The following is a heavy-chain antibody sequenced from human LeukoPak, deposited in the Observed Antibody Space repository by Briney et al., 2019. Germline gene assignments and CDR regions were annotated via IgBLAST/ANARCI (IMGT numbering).Heavy chain of an antibody. V-gene: IGHV4-39*01. Sequence: SETLSLTCSVSGGSISSSSNYWGWIRQPPGEGLEWIGSIYYSGSTYYNPSLKSRVTISVDTSKNQFSLRLSSVTAADTAVYFCARRTPSNWNDGHAFDIWGQGTMVTVSS. J-gene: IGHJ3*02. D-gene: IGHD1-20*01. CDR3: ARRTPSNWNDGHAFDI. CDR1: GGSISSSSNY. CDR2: IYYSGST.